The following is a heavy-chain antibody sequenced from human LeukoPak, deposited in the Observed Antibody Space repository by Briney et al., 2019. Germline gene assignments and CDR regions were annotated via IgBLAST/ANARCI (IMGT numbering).Heavy chain of an antibody. J-gene: IGHJ4*02. CDR3: ARMGIAAAGTDY. CDR1: GGSISSSSYY. Sequence: SETLSRTCTVSGGSISSSSYYWGWIRQPPGKGLEWIGSIYYSGSTYYNPSLKSRVTISVDTSKNQFSLKLSSVTAADTAVYYCARMGIAAAGTDYWGQGTLVTVSS. V-gene: IGHV4-39*01. D-gene: IGHD6-13*01. CDR2: IYYSGST.